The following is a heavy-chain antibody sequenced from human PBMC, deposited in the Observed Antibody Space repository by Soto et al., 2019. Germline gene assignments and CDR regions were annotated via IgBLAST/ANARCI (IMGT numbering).Heavy chain of an antibody. D-gene: IGHD7-27*01. J-gene: IGHJ4*02. CDR2: ISNDGSNR. V-gene: IGHV3-30*18. CDR1: GFSFKSYG. Sequence: QVQVVESGGGVVQPGTSLRLSGVASGFSFKSYGMHWVRQAPGKGLEWVALISNDGSNRYYEDSVKGRFTVSRDSSKNTVSLQMNSLRPEDTALYYCAKAIYDTGVDDYWGQGTHVIVSS. CDR3: AKAIYDTGVDDY.